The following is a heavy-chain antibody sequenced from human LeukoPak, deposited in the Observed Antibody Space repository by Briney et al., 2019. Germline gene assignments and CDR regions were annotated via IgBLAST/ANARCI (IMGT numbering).Heavy chain of an antibody. CDR3: ARGSITDFDY. D-gene: IGHD1-14*01. CDR1: GYTFSGYY. Sequence: ASVKVSCKASGYTFSGYYMHWVRQAPGQGLEWMGWINPNSGGTNYAQKFQGRVTMTRDTSITTAYMELTRLRSDDTAVYYCARGSITDFDYWGQGTLVTVSS. V-gene: IGHV1-2*02. CDR2: INPNSGGT. J-gene: IGHJ4*02.